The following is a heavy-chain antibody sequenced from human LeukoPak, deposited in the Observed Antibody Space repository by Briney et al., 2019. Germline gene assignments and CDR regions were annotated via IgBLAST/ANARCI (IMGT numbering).Heavy chain of an antibody. CDR3: ARRPMYYYGSGSYSGY. V-gene: IGHV4-34*01. CDR1: GGSFSGYY. CDR2: INHSGST. J-gene: IGHJ4*02. D-gene: IGHD3-10*01. Sequence: SETLSLTCAVYGGSFSGYYWSWIRQPPGKGLEWIGEINHSGSTNYNPSLKSRVTISVDTSKNQFSLKLSSVTAADTAVYYCARRPMYYYGSGSYSGYWGQGTLVTVSS.